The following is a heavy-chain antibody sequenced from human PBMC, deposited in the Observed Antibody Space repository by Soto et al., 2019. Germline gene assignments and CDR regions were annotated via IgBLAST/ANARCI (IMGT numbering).Heavy chain of an antibody. V-gene: IGHV1-2*02. CDR2: INPKSGDT. D-gene: IGHD1-26*01. Sequence: ASVKVSCKASGYTFTGYYTHWVRQAPGQGLEWMGWINPKSGDTNYAQKFQGRVSMTRDTSITTAYMEVSRLKSDDTAVYYCARGSPRMGALPTYWGQGTLVTVSS. CDR1: GYTFTGYY. CDR3: ARGSPRMGALPTY. J-gene: IGHJ4*02.